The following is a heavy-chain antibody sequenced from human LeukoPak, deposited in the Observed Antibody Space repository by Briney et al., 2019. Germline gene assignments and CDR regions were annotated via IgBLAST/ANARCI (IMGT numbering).Heavy chain of an antibody. CDR2: IYPGDSDT. CDR1: GYSFTSYW. CDR3: ARRRGLPYLGTRRNHDAFDI. Sequence: GESLQISCKGSGYSFTSYWIGWVRQMPGKGLEWMGIIYPGDSDTRYSPSFQGQVTISADKSISTAYLQWSSLKASDTAMYYCARRRGLPYLGTRRNHDAFDIWGQGTMVTVSS. D-gene: IGHD3-10*01. V-gene: IGHV5-51*01. J-gene: IGHJ3*02.